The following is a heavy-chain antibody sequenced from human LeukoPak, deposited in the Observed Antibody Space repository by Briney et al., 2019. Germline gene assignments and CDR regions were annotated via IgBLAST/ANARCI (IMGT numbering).Heavy chain of an antibody. CDR3: ARGFVDTAMVTVVLDY. CDR1: GGSISSSSYY. J-gene: IGHJ4*02. CDR2: MYYSGST. Sequence: SETLSLTCTVSGGSISSSSYYWGWIRQPPGKGLEWIGRMYYSGSTYYNPPLKSRVTISVDTSKNQFSLKLSSLTAADTAVYYCARGFVDTAMVTVVLDYWGQGTLVTVSS. D-gene: IGHD5-18*01. V-gene: IGHV4-39*07.